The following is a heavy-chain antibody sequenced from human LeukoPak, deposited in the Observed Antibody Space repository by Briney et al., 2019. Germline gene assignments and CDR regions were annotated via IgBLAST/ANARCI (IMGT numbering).Heavy chain of an antibody. Sequence: PSETLSLTCTVSGGSISSSSYYWGWLRQPPGKGLEWLGTIYYSGSTYYNPSLTSRVTISVDTSKNQFSLKLSSVTAADTAVYYCARHKDYYYSYMDVWGKGTTVTISS. CDR1: GGSISSSSYY. J-gene: IGHJ6*03. CDR2: IYYSGST. CDR3: ARHKDYYYSYMDV. V-gene: IGHV4-39*01.